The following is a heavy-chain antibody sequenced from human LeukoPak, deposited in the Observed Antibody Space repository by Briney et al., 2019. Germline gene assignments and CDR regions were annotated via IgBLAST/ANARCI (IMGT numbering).Heavy chain of an antibody. CDR1: GGTFGNYP. CDR3: ARSVGELWEYFDY. V-gene: IGHV1-69*02. D-gene: IGHD3-10*01. CDR2: IIPVIDMA. Sequence: SVKVSCKASGGTFGNYPISWVRQAPGQGLEWMGRIIPVIDMANYVQEFQGRVSFTADKSTSTAYMELSSLRSEDTAIYYCARSVGELWEYFDYWGQGTLVTVSS. J-gene: IGHJ4*02.